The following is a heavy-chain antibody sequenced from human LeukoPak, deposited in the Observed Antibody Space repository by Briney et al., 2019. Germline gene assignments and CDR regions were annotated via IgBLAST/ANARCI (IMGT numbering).Heavy chain of an antibody. J-gene: IGHJ3*02. Sequence: SETLSLTCAVSGGSISSYYWSWIRQPPGKGLEWIGYIYYSGSTNYNPSLKSRVTISVDTSKNQFSLKLSSVTAADTAVYYCARGYCSGGSCPTAPDNAFDIWGQGTMVTVSS. CDR2: IYYSGST. CDR1: GGSISSYY. V-gene: IGHV4-59*01. CDR3: ARGYCSGGSCPTAPDNAFDI. D-gene: IGHD2-15*01.